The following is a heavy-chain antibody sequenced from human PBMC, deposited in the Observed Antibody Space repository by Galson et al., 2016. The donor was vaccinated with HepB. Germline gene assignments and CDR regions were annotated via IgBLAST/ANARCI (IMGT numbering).Heavy chain of an antibody. J-gene: IGHJ4*02. D-gene: IGHD1-26*01. CDR1: GFTFSDFG. Sequence: SLRLSCAASGFTFSDFGMHWVRQAPGKGLGWLAVISYDGSRKYYADSVKGRFTISRDSSKNTLFLQMNSLRAEDTAVYYCATPRDSSGSYFPPRDWGQGTLVTVSS. CDR2: ISYDGSRK. V-gene: IGHV3-30*03. CDR3: ATPRDSSGSYFPPRD.